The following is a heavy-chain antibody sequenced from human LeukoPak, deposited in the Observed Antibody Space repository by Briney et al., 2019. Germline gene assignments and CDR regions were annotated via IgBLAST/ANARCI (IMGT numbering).Heavy chain of an antibody. V-gene: IGHV3-66*01. CDR1: GFIVSSNY. D-gene: IGHD2-21*02. CDR2: IYAGGST. Sequence: PGGSLRLSCTASGFIVSSNYMSWVRQAPGKGLGGVSVIYAGGSTYYADSMKGRFTMSRDKSKNPLYLQMNSLRAEDTAVYYCARDDPRHCSGGDCYHNWFDPWGQGTLVTVSS. CDR3: ARDDPRHCSGGDCYHNWFDP. J-gene: IGHJ5*02.